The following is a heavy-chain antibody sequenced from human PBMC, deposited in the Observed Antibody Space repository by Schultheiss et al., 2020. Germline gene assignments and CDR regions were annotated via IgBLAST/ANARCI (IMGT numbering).Heavy chain of an antibody. CDR3: ARVDYGDYSRDS. CDR1: GGSISSYY. J-gene: IGHJ4*02. D-gene: IGHD4-17*01. CDR2: IYYTGNT. Sequence: SETLSLTCTVSGGSISSYYWSWIRQPPGKGLEWIGYIYYTGNTNYNPSLKSRVTMSVDKSKNQFSLKLNSVTAADTATYYCARVDYGDYSRDSWGQGTLVTVSS. V-gene: IGHV4-59*12.